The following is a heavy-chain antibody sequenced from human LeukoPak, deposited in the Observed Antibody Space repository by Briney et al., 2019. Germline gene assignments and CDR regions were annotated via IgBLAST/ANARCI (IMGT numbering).Heavy chain of an antibody. V-gene: IGHV1-69*13. J-gene: IGHJ5*02. CDR2: IIPIFGTA. CDR3: ARSDSGYDYNWFDP. CDR1: GGTFSSYA. Sequence: ASVKVSCKASGGTFSSYAISWVRQAPREGLERRVGIIPIFGTANYAQKFQGRVTITADESTSTAYMELSSLRSEDTAVYYCARSDSGYDYNWFDPWGQGTLVTVSS. D-gene: IGHD5-12*01.